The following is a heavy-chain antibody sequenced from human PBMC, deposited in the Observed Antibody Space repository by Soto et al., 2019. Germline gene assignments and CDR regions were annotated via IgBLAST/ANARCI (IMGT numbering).Heavy chain of an antibody. CDR1: GYTFTSYG. J-gene: IGHJ4*02. V-gene: IGHV1-18*01. CDR2: ISTFKGNT. D-gene: IGHD6-19*01. CDR3: ARTIYSSGWYYFDY. Sequence: GASVKVSCKASGYTFTSYGISCLRQAPGQGLEWLGWISTFKGNTKYAQMFQGRVTVTTDTSTNTVNMELRSLRSDDTATYYCARTIYSSGWYYFDYWGQGTPVTVSS.